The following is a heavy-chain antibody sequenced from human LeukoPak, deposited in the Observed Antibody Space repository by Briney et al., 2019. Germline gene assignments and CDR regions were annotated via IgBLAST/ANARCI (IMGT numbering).Heavy chain of an antibody. D-gene: IGHD6-19*01. CDR1: GFTFSSYA. V-gene: IGHV3-23*01. J-gene: IGHJ3*02. CDR2: ISESGGST. Sequence: PGGSLRLSCTASGFTFSSYAMSWVRQAPGKGLEWVLVISESGGSTYYADSVKGRFTISRDNSKNTLYLEMNNLRAEDTAVYYCAKARYSSGWYSYAFDIWGQGTMVTVSS. CDR3: AKARYSSGWYSYAFDI.